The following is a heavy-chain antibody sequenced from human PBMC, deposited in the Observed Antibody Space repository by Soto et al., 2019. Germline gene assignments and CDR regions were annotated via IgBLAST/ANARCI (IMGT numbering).Heavy chain of an antibody. J-gene: IGHJ4*02. CDR1: GGSISSGGYY. D-gene: IGHD6-13*01. V-gene: IGHV4-31*03. Sequence: QVQLQESGPGLVKPSQTLSLTCTVSGGSISSGGYYWSWIRQHPGQGLEWIGYIYYSGSTYYNPSLKSRVTISVDTSKNQFSLKLSSVTAADTAVYYCARDPGIAAAGTGGFDYWGQGTLVTVSS. CDR2: IYYSGST. CDR3: ARDPGIAAAGTGGFDY.